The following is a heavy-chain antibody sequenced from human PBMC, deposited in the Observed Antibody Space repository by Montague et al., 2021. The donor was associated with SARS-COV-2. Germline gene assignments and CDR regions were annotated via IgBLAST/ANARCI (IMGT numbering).Heavy chain of an antibody. V-gene: IGHV4-34*01. CDR2: INHSGST. J-gene: IGHJ4*02. D-gene: IGHD3-22*01. CDR1: GGSFSDSH. Sequence: SETLSLTCAVYGGSFSDSHWSWLRQPPGKGLEWIGAINHSGSTKYNPSLKGRFPISGDTSKNQFSLKLISLTAADTAVYYCARGQSGINMIVVAILGVEFYFDNRGQGTLVTVSS. CDR3: ARGQSGINMIVVAILGVEFYFDN.